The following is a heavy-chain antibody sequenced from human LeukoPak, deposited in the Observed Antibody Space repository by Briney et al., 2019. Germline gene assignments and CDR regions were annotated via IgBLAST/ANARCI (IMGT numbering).Heavy chain of an antibody. D-gene: IGHD4-17*01. Sequence: PSETLSLTCAVSGGSISSGGYSWSWIRQPPGKGLEWIGYIYHSGSTYYNPSLKSRVTISVDRSKNQFSLKQSSVTAADTAVYYCARGDYGDFDAFDIWGQGTMVTVSS. V-gene: IGHV4-30-2*02. CDR3: ARGDYGDFDAFDI. CDR1: GGSISSGGYS. CDR2: IYHSGST. J-gene: IGHJ3*02.